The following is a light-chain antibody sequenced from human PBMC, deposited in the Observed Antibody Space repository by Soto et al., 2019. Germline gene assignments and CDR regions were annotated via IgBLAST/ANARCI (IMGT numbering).Light chain of an antibody. V-gene: IGLV2-14*01. CDR2: EVT. J-gene: IGLJ3*02. CDR3: SAYTISRSRV. Sequence: QSALTQPASVSGSPGQSITISCTGTSSDIGGYDFVSWFQQHPGKAPKLMIYEVTKRPSGVSNRFSGSKSGNTASLTISGLQAEDEADYYCSAYTISRSRVFGGGTKLTVL. CDR1: SSDIGGYDF.